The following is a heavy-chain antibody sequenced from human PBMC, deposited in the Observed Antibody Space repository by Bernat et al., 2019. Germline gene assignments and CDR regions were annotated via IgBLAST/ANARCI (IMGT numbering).Heavy chain of an antibody. CDR3: ARAGYSGYNPLFDY. J-gene: IGHJ4*02. V-gene: IGHV1-2*04. CDR2: INPNTGGT. CDR1: GYSFSGYY. D-gene: IGHD5-12*01. Sequence: QAQLVQSGAEVKQPGASVKVSCKASGYSFSGYYMNWVRQAPGQGLEWVGSINPNTGGTKFAQKFQDWVTLTTDTSIDTAYVELNRLRSNDTAVYYCARAGYSGYNPLFDYWGQGTLVTVSS.